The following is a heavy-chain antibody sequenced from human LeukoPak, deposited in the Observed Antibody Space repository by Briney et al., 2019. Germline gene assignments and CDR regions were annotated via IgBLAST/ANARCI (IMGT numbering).Heavy chain of an antibody. Sequence: GASVKVSCKASGYTFTSYGISWVRQAPGQGLEWMGWISAYNGNTNYAQKLQGRVTMTTDTSTSTAYMELRSLRSDDTAVYYCARDVVASYGPNPFDYWGQGTLVTVSS. J-gene: IGHJ4*02. CDR2: ISAYNGNT. D-gene: IGHD5-18*01. CDR1: GYTFTSYG. V-gene: IGHV1-18*01. CDR3: ARDVVASYGPNPFDY.